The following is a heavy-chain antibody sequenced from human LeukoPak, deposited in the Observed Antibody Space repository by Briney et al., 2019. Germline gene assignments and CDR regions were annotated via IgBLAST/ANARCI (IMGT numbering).Heavy chain of an antibody. V-gene: IGHV1-2*02. CDR2: IKPNSGDT. CDR3: VRVSRVYYDTTGRIFDY. D-gene: IGHD3-22*01. Sequence: GASVKVSCKASGYTFTGYYIHWVRQAPGRGPEWMGWIKPNSGDTNYAQKFQGRVTMTRDTSISTAYMELSRLRSDDTAVYYCVRVSRVYYDTTGRIFDYWGQGTLVTVSS. J-gene: IGHJ4*02. CDR1: GYTFTGYY.